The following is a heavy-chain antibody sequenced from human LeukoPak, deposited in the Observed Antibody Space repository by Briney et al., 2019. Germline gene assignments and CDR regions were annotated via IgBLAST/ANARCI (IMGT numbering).Heavy chain of an antibody. D-gene: IGHD6-13*01. V-gene: IGHV3-30*04. Sequence: GGSLRLSCAASGFTFDDYAMHWVRQAPGKGLEWVAVISYDGSNKYYADSVKGRFTIFRDNSKNTLYLQMNSLRAEDTAVYYCARDPGLSSWYVGWFDPWGQGTLVTVSS. CDR3: ARDPGLSSWYVGWFDP. CDR1: GFTFDDYA. J-gene: IGHJ5*02. CDR2: ISYDGSNK.